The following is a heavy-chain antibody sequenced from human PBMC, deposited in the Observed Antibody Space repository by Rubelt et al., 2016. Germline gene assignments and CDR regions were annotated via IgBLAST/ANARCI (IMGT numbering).Heavy chain of an antibody. CDR3: AGEISGSYSLDS. J-gene: IGHJ4*02. CDR2: IYASGNT. Sequence: QVQLQESGPGLVKPSETLSLTCTVSGGSISRYSWSWIRQPAGKGLEWIGHIYASGNTNYNPSLKSRVTMSLDSSKNQFSLKLRSVTAADTAVYCCAGEISGSYSLDSWGQGTLVTVSS. CDR1: GGSISRYS. V-gene: IGHV4-4*07. D-gene: IGHD1-26*01.